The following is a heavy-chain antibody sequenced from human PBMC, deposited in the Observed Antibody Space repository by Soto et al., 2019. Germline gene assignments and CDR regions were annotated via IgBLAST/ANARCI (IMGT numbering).Heavy chain of an antibody. CDR3: ARDHVSIVPIGNWFDP. CDR1: GGTFSSYA. V-gene: IGHV1-69*01. D-gene: IGHD3-22*01. J-gene: IGHJ5*02. Sequence: QVQLVQSGAEVQKPGSSVKVSCKASGGTFSSYAISWVRQAPGQGLEWMGGIIPIFGTANYAQKFQGRVTITADESTSTAYMELSSLRSEDTAVYYCARDHVSIVPIGNWFDPWGQGTLVTVSS. CDR2: IIPIFGTA.